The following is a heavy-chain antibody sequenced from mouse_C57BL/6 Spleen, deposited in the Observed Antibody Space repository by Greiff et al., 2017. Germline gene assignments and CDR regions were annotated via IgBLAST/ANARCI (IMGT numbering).Heavy chain of an antibody. CDR2: IYPRSGNT. J-gene: IGHJ2*01. V-gene: IGHV1-81*01. CDR1: GYTFTSYG. Sequence: QVQLQQSGAELARPGASVKLSCKASGYTFTSYGISWVKQRTGQGLEWIGEIYPRSGNTYYNEKFKGKATLTADKSSSTAYMELRSLKSEDSAVYCCARWSTVVARGYYFDYWGQGTTLTVSS. D-gene: IGHD1-1*01. CDR3: ARWSTVVARGYYFDY.